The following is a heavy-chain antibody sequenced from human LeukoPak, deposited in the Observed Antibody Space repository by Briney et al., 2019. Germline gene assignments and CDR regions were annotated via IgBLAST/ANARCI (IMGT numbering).Heavy chain of an antibody. D-gene: IGHD5-18*01. CDR2: ISSSSSYI. Sequence: GGSLRLSCAASGFTFSSYSMNWVRQAPGKGLEWVSSISSSSSYIYYADSVKGRFTISRDNAKNSLYLQMNSLRAEDTAVSYCASDEIGYSYGGWYFDYWGQGTLVTVSS. CDR3: ASDEIGYSYGGWYFDY. V-gene: IGHV3-21*01. CDR1: GFTFSSYS. J-gene: IGHJ4*02.